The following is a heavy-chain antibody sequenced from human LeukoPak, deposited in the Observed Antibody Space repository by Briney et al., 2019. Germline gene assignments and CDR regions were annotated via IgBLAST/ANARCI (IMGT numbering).Heavy chain of an antibody. D-gene: IGHD3-10*01. CDR2: CNGTNK. Sequence: CNGTNKYYADSVKGRFTISRDNSKNTLYLQMNSLRAEDTAVYYCAKDPAGLWFGEPSLAYWGQGTLVTVSS. CDR3: AKDPAGLWFGEPSLAY. V-gene: IGHV3-30*01. J-gene: IGHJ4*02.